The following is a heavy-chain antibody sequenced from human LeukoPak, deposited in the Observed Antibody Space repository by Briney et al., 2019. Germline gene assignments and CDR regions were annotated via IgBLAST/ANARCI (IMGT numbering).Heavy chain of an antibody. CDR1: GSFIANYW. Sequence: GEALKISWKGSGSFIANYWNGGGRQMPGKGLGWRGIIYNGDSDTTYSPSFQGQVTISADKSISTAYLQWSSLKASDTAMYYCARHGLDYGDFRRGWFDPWGQGTLVTVSS. J-gene: IGHJ5*02. CDR3: ARHGLDYGDFRRGWFDP. D-gene: IGHD4-17*01. V-gene: IGHV5-51*01. CDR2: IYNGDSDT.